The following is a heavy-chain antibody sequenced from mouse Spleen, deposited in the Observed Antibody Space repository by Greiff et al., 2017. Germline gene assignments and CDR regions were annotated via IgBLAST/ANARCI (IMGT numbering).Heavy chain of an antibody. CDR3: ARQAGYYSDY. D-gene: IGHD2-2*01. Sequence: EVKVVESGGGLVKLGGSLKLSCAASGFTFSSYAMSWVRQTPEKRLEWVATISSGGGNTYYPDSVKGRFTISRDNAKNTLYLQMSSLKSEDTAMYYCARQAGYYSDYWGQGTTLTVSS. J-gene: IGHJ2*01. CDR1: GFTFSSYA. V-gene: IGHV5-9*04. CDR2: ISSGGGNT.